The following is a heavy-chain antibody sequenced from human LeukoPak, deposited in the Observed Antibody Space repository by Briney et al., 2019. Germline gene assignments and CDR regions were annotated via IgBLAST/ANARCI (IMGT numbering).Heavy chain of an antibody. CDR3: ARQRRLTTHYYDSSGYYFGLDY. D-gene: IGHD3-22*01. CDR1: GGSISSYY. Sequence: SETLSLTCTVSGGSISSYYWSWIRQPPGKGLEWIGYIYYSGSTNYNPSLKSRVTISVDTSKNQFSLKLSSVTAADTAVYYCARQRRLTTHYYDSSGYYFGLDYWGQGTLVTVSS. CDR2: IYYSGST. J-gene: IGHJ4*02. V-gene: IGHV4-59*08.